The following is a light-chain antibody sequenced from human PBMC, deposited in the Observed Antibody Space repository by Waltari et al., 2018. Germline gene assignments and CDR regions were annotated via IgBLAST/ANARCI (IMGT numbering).Light chain of an antibody. J-gene: IGKJ2*01. CDR3: QQYGSSPPYT. Sequence: EIVLTQSPGTLSLXPGERATLSCRASQSVSSTYLAWYQQKPGQAPRLLIYGASSRATGIPDRFSGSGSGTDFTLTISRLEPEDFAVYYCQQYGSSPPYTXGXGTKLEIK. CDR2: GAS. CDR1: QSVSSTY. V-gene: IGKV3-20*01.